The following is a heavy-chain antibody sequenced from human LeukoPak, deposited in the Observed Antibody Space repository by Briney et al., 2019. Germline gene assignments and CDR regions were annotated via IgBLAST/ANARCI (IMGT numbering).Heavy chain of an antibody. D-gene: IGHD3-22*01. CDR2: IIPILGIA. V-gene: IGHV1-69*04. CDR3: ATIDSSGFIDY. CDR1: GGTFSSYA. J-gene: IGHJ4*02. Sequence: ASAKVSCKASGGTFSSYAISWVRQAPGQGLEWMGRIIPILGIANYAQKFQGRVTITADKSTSTAYMELSSLRSEDTAVYYCATIDSSGFIDYWGQGTLVTVSS.